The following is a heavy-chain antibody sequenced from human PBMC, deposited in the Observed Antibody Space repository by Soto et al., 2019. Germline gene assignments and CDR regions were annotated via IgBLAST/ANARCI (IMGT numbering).Heavy chain of an antibody. D-gene: IGHD6-19*01. Sequence: SVKVSCKASGGTFSSYAISWVRQAPGQGLEWMGGIIPIFGTANYAQKFQGRVTITADESTSTAYMELSSLRSEDTAVYYCARVPGGIAVAGSFDYWGQGTLVTVSS. CDR1: GGTFSSYA. J-gene: IGHJ4*02. CDR2: IIPIFGTA. CDR3: ARVPGGIAVAGSFDY. V-gene: IGHV1-69*13.